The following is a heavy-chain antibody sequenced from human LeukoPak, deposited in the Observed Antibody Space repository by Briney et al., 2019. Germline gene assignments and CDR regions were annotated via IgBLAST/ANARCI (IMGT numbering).Heavy chain of an antibody. Sequence: GGSLRLSCAASGFSFSSHAMSWVRQAPGKGLEWVSVISGSGGSTYYTDSVKGRFTISRDNSKNTLYLQMNSLRAEDTAVYYCARVPPYYDFWSGRPYYYYYYMDVWGKGTTVTVSS. CDR1: GFSFSSHA. D-gene: IGHD3-3*01. J-gene: IGHJ6*03. CDR3: ARVPPYYDFWSGRPYYYYYYMDV. CDR2: ISGSGGST. V-gene: IGHV3-23*01.